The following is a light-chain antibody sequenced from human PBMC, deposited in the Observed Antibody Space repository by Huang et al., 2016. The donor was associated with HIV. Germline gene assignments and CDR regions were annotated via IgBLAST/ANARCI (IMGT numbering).Light chain of an antibody. Sequence: DIIMTQSPDSLAVSLGERATLNCRSSQSVYSSSTSKDYMPWFQQKPGQPPRLLLFWASTREAVVPDRFTGSGSGTHFTLTIASLEAEDAAIYYCQQYYSSPQTFGQGTRVEVK. CDR2: WAS. J-gene: IGKJ1*01. CDR3: QQYYSSPQT. V-gene: IGKV4-1*01. CDR1: QSVYSSSTSKDY.